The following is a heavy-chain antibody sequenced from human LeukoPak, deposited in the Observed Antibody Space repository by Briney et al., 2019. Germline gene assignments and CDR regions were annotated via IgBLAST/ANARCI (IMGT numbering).Heavy chain of an antibody. Sequence: PSETLSLTCTVSGGSISSSSYYWGWIRQPPGKGLEWIGSIYYSGSTYYNPSLKSRVTISVDTSKNQFSLKLSSVTAADTAVYYCARHAEEWELLALWCAFDIWGQGTMVTVSS. J-gene: IGHJ3*02. CDR3: ARHAEEWELLALWCAFDI. V-gene: IGHV4-39*01. D-gene: IGHD1-26*01. CDR1: GGSISSSSYY. CDR2: IYYSGST.